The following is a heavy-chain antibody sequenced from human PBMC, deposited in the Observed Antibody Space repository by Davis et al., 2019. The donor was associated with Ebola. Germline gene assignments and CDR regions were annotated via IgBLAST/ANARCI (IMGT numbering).Heavy chain of an antibody. J-gene: IGHJ6*02. V-gene: IGHV4-39*01. CDR3: ARGHTYGSMVYGLDV. CDR1: GGSINSGTYY. D-gene: IGHD5-18*01. Sequence: MPGGSLRLSCSVSGGSINSGTYYWGWVRQPPGKGLEWVGTVYYSGTTYYNPSLKTRVTISVDTSKNQFSLRLNSVTAADTAVYYCARGHTYGSMVYGLDVWGQGTTVTVSS. CDR2: VYYSGTT.